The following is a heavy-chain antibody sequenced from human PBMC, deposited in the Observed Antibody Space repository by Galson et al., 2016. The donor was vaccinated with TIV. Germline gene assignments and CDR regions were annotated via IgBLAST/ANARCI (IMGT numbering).Heavy chain of an antibody. CDR2: MSSGGSL. Sequence: SLRLSCAASAFTVSDNYMTWVRQAPGKGLEWVAIMSSGGSLNYADFVRGRFTVSRDTSKNTLYLQMNSLRTDDTAIYYCTRERRFCGNNCYLSYYYGMDVWGQGTTGTVSS. J-gene: IGHJ6*02. CDR3: TRERRFCGNNCYLSYYYGMDV. V-gene: IGHV3-66*02. D-gene: IGHD2-21*01. CDR1: AFTVSDNY.